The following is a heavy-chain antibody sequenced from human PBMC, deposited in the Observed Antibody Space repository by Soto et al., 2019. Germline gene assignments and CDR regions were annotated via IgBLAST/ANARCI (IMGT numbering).Heavy chain of an antibody. CDR2: IYYSGST. Sequence: QVQLQESGPGLVKPSQTLSLTCTVSGGSISSGGYYWSWIRQHPGKGLEWIGYIYYSGSTYYNPSLKSRVTISVDTSKNQFALKLSSVTAADTAVYCCARSSQSTVTTFAYWGQGTLVTVSA. V-gene: IGHV4-31*03. D-gene: IGHD4-17*01. CDR1: GGSISSGGYY. CDR3: ARSSQSTVTTFAY. J-gene: IGHJ4*02.